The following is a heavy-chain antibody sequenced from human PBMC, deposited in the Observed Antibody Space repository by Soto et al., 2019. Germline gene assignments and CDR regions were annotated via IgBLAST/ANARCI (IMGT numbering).Heavy chain of an antibody. V-gene: IGHV4-31*03. CDR3: ARGSDYGDYEGYYYYGMDV. Sequence: QVQLQESGPGLVKPSQTLSLTCTVSGGSISSGGYYWSWIRQHPGKGLEWIGYIYYSGSTYYNPYLKSRVTISVDTSNNPFSLKLNSVTAADTAVYYCARGSDYGDYEGYYYYGMDVWGQGTTVTVSS. D-gene: IGHD4-17*01. J-gene: IGHJ6*02. CDR2: IYYSGST. CDR1: GGSISSGGYY.